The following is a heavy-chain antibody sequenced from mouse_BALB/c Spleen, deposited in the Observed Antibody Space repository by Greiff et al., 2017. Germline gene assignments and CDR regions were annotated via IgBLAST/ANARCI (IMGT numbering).Heavy chain of an antibody. CDR3: TRGGYYGSSYWFAY. J-gene: IGHJ3*01. Sequence: VQLQQSGTVLARPGASVKMSCKASGYTFTSYWMHWVKQRPGQGLEWIGAIYPGNSDTSYNQKLKGKAKLTAVTSTSTAYMELSILTNEDSAVYYGTRGGYYGSSYWFAYWGQGTLVTVSA. V-gene: IGHV1-5*01. D-gene: IGHD1-1*01. CDR2: IYPGNSDT. CDR1: GYTFTSYW.